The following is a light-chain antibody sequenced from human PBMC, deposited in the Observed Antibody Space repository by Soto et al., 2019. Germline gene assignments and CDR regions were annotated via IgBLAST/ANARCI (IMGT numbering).Light chain of an antibody. CDR1: QSVSNN. V-gene: IGKV3-15*01. J-gene: IGKJ1*01. Sequence: IVMTQSPASLSVSPGEGATLSCRASQSVSNNLAWYQQKPGQAPRLLIYGASTRATGIPARSSGSGSGTDFTLTISSLQSEDFAVYYCLQYNNWPRVTLSQGTKVAIK. CDR2: GAS. CDR3: LQYNNWPRVT.